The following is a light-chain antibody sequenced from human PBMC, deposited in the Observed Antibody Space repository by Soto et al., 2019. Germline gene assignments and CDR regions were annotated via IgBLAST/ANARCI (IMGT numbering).Light chain of an antibody. V-gene: IGKV3-11*01. CDR3: QQRNNWPRNT. Sequence: EIVLTQSPATVSLSPGERATLSCRASQFFTKHLAWYQQKPGQAPSLLIYDISNRDTGVPARFSGSGSGTDFTLTISSLEPEDSAVYYCQQRNNWPRNTFGQGTKLEIK. CDR1: QFFTKH. J-gene: IGKJ2*01. CDR2: DIS.